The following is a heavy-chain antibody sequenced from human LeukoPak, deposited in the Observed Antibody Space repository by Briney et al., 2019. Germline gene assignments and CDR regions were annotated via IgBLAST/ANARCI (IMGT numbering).Heavy chain of an antibody. CDR1: GYTLTELS. CDR3: ATAVAHHYGSGSYYPYYFDY. D-gene: IGHD3-10*01. V-gene: IGHV1-24*01. Sequence: ASVKVSCKVSGYTLTELSMHWVRQAPGKGLEWMGGFDPEDGETIYAQKFQGKVTMTEDTSTDTAYMELSSLRSEDTAVYYCATAVAHHYGSGSYYPYYFDYWGQGTLVTVSS. J-gene: IGHJ4*02. CDR2: FDPEDGET.